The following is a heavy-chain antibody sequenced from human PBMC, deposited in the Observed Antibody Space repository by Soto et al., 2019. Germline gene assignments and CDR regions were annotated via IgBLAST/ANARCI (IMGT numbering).Heavy chain of an antibody. J-gene: IGHJ4*02. V-gene: IGHV4-39*01. D-gene: IGHD4-4*01. CDR3: ARQDLTVTHVLDY. CDR1: GGSISSTTNY. CDR2: IYYNGGS. Sequence: PSETLSLTRTVSGGSISSTTNYSGWIRQPPGKGLEWSGSIYYNGGSYYSPSLNSRVTISIDTSKNPFSLKLSSVAAADTAVYFCARQDLTVTHVLDYWGQGTLVTVSS.